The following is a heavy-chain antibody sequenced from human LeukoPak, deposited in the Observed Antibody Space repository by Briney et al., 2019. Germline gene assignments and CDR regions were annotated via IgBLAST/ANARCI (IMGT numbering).Heavy chain of an antibody. CDR3: ASSSSWYYFDY. Sequence: GESLKISCEASGYSFTNYWIGWVRQMPGKGLEWMGIIYPGDSDTRYSPSFQGQVTISADKSISTAYLQWSSLKASDTAMYYCASSSSWYYFDYWGQGTLVTVSS. J-gene: IGHJ4*02. V-gene: IGHV5-51*01. D-gene: IGHD6-13*01. CDR2: IYPGDSDT. CDR1: GYSFTNYW.